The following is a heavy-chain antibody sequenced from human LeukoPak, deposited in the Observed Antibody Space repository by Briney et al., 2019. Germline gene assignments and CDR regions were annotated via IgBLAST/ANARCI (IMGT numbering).Heavy chain of an antibody. CDR2: IYYRGST. CDR1: GGSISNSDYY. CDR3: ARGVAENGNPNYFDP. V-gene: IGHV4-39*02. D-gene: IGHD6-13*01. Sequence: PSETLSLTRTVSGGSISNSDYYWGWIRQPPGKGLEWIGSIYYRGSTYNNPSLESRVTLSVDTSKNQFSLKLSSVTAADTAVYYCARGVAENGNPNYFDPWGRGTLVTVSS. J-gene: IGHJ5*02.